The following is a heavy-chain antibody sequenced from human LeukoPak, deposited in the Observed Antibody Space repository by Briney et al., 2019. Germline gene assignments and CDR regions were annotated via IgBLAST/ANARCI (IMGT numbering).Heavy chain of an antibody. J-gene: IGHJ4*02. CDR2: IGAGGSDT. V-gene: IGHV3-23*01. CDR3: AKGRYCTGGTCTLFHY. D-gene: IGHD2-15*01. CDR1: XFIFSNYP. Sequence: GGSLRLSCAASXFIFSNYPMSWVRQAPGKGLEWVSAIGAGGSDTYYAHSVKGRFTISRDNSKNTLYLQMNGLRAEDTALYYCAKGRYCTGGTCTLFHYWGQGTLVSVSS.